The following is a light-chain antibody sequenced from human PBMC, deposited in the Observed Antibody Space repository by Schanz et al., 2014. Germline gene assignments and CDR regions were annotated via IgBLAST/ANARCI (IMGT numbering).Light chain of an antibody. J-gene: IGKJ5*01. Sequence: EIVLTQSPATLSLSPGERATLSCRASQSVSSYLAWHQQKPGQAPRLLIYDASNRATGIPARFSGSGSGTDFTLTISNLQPDDFATYYCQQYNSYSITFGQGTRLDIK. V-gene: IGKV3-11*01. CDR2: DAS. CDR1: QSVSSY. CDR3: QQYNSYSIT.